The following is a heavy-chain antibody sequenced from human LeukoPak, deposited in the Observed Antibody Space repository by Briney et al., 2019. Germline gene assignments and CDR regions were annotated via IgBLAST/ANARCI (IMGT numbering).Heavy chain of an antibody. CDR1: GGTFSSYA. J-gene: IGHJ5*02. V-gene: IGHV1-69*05. CDR3: ARDPSGLLWFGEFQNWFDP. D-gene: IGHD3-10*01. CDR2: IIPIFGTA. Sequence: SVKVSCKASGGTFSSYAISWVRQAPGQGLEWIGRIIPIFGTANYAQKFQGRVTITTDESTGTAYMELSSLRSEDTAVYYCARDPSGLLWFGEFQNWFDPWGQGTLVTVSS.